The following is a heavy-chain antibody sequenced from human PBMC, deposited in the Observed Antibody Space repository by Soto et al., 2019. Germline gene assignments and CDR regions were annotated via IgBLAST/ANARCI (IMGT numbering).Heavy chain of an antibody. CDR1: GGSISSYY. CDR2: IYYSGST. J-gene: IGHJ3*02. V-gene: IGHV4-59*01. CDR3: ARVGARYGDYDDAFDI. Sequence: LSLTCTVSGGSISSYYWSWIRQPPGKGLEWIGYIYYSGSTNYNPSLKSRVTISVDTSKNQFSLKLSSVTAADTAVYYCARVGARYGDYDDAFDIWGQGTMVTVSS. D-gene: IGHD4-17*01.